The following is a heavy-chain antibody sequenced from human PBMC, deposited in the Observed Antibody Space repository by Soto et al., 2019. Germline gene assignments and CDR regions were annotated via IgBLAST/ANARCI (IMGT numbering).Heavy chain of an antibody. V-gene: IGHV1-69*13. D-gene: IGHD2-15*01. CDR3: ARPAASVVTYMNYYYYGMDV. CDR1: GGTFSRYA. CDR2: IIPIFGTA. Sequence: SVKVSCKASGGTFSRYAISWVRQAPGQGLEWMGGIIPIFGTANYAQKFQGRVTITADESTSTAYMELSSLRSEDTAVYYCARPAASVVTYMNYYYYGMDVWGQGTTVTVSS. J-gene: IGHJ6*02.